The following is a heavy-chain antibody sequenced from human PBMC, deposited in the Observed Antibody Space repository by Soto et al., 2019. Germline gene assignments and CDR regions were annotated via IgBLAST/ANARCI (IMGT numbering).Heavy chain of an antibody. D-gene: IGHD3-22*01. CDR1: GGTFSSYA. J-gene: IGHJ5*02. V-gene: IGHV1-69*06. Sequence: QVQLVQSGAEVKKPGSSVKVSCKASGGTFSSYAISWVRQAPGQGLEWMGGIIPIFGTAHYAQKFQGRVTITADKSTSTAYMELSSLRSEDTAVYYCARDRPDNNHYYHRFDPWGQGTLVTFSS. CDR3: ARDRPDNNHYYHRFDP. CDR2: IIPIFGTA.